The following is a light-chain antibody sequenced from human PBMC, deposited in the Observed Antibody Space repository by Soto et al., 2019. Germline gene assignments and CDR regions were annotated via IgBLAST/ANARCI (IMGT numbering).Light chain of an antibody. J-gene: IGLJ2*01. CDR1: TSNIGNNY. CDR3: GTWDSNLKAVV. CDR2: DNN. Sequence: QSVLTQPPSVSAAPGQKVTISCSGSTSNIGNNYVSWYQQLPGTAPKLLIYDNNKRPSGIPDRFSGSKSGTSATLGITGLQTGDEADYYCGTWDSNLKAVVFGGGTKVTVL. V-gene: IGLV1-51*01.